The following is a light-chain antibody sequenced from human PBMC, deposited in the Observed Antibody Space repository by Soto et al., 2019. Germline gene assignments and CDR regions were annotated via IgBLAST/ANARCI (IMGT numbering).Light chain of an antibody. CDR1: QSVSSY. CDR3: QQRSNWPPYT. J-gene: IGKJ2*01. V-gene: IGKV3-11*01. CDR2: DAS. Sequence: EIVLTQSPATLSLSPGERATLSCRASQSVSSYLAWYQQKPGQAPRLLIYDASNRATGIPARFSGSECGTDFTLTISSLEPEDFAFYYCQQRSNWPPYTFGQGTKLEIK.